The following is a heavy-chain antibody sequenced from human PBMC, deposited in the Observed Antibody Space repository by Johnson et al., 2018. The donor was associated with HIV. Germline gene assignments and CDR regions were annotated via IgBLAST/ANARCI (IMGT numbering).Heavy chain of an antibody. CDR3: ARVGRVYDSSGYAIDAFDI. V-gene: IGHV3-72*01. D-gene: IGHD3-22*01. CDR2: TRNKANSYTT. CDR1: GFTFSNYA. J-gene: IGHJ3*02. Sequence: VQLVESGGGVVQPGRSLRLSCAVSGFTFSNYAMYWVRQAPGKGLEWVGRTRNKANSYTTEYAASVKGRFTISRDDSKNSLYLQMNSLKTEDTAVYYCARVGRVYDSSGYAIDAFDIWGQGTMVTVSS.